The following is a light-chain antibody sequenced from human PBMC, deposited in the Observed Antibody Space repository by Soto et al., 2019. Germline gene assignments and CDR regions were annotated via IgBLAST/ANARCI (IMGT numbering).Light chain of an antibody. CDR3: AAWDDSLSGPHVV. Sequence: QSVLTQPPSASGTPGQRVTISCSGSSSNIGSNYVYWYQQLPGTAPNLLIYRNNQRPSGIPDRFSGSKSGTSASLAISGLRSEDKADYYCAAWDDSLSGPHVVFGGGTKLTVL. V-gene: IGLV1-47*01. J-gene: IGLJ2*01. CDR1: SSNIGSNY. CDR2: RNN.